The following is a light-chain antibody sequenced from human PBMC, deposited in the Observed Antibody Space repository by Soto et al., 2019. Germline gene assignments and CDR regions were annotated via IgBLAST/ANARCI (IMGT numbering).Light chain of an antibody. CDR3: QYYGSSPLT. Sequence: EVEIIQAPRTLSLCREEKAPLACKCSQRCGSSYLAWYQQKPGQAPRLLIYAASIRATGIPDRFSGSGSGTDFTLTISRLEPEDFAIYYCQYYGSSPLTFGGGTKVDIK. V-gene: IGKV3-20*01. J-gene: IGKJ4*01. CDR1: QRCGSSY. CDR2: AAS.